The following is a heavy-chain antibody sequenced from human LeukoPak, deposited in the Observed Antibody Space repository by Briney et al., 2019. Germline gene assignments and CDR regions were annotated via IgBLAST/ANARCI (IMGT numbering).Heavy chain of an antibody. CDR2: ISGSGGST. Sequence: GGSLRLSGAASGFTFSSYAMSWVRQAPGKGLEWVSAISGSGGSTYYADSVKGRFTISRDNSKNTLYLQMNSLRAEDTAVYYCAKDQNPGYYDSSGYPSDYWGQGTLVTVSS. CDR3: AKDQNPGYYDSSGYPSDY. CDR1: GFTFSSYA. V-gene: IGHV3-23*01. D-gene: IGHD3-22*01. J-gene: IGHJ4*02.